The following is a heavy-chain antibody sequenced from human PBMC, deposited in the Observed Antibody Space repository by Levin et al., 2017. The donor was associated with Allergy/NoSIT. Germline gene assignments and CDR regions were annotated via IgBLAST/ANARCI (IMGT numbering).Heavy chain of an antibody. CDR1: GFTFGDYA. CDR3: AKDVYLGQWASQYVMDV. D-gene: IGHD6-19*01. Sequence: SLKISCAASGFTFGDYAMHWVRQSPGKGLEWVSGIIWNSEAMGYADSVKGRFSISRDNAENSLYLQMSSLRPEETAVYYCAKDVYLGQWASQYVMDVWGQGTAVTVSS. V-gene: IGHV3-9*01. J-gene: IGHJ6*02. CDR2: IIWNSEAM.